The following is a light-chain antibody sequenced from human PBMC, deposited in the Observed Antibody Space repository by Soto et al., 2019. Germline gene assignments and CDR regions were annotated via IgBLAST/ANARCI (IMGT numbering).Light chain of an antibody. CDR2: DAS. J-gene: IGKJ5*01. CDR1: QSVSSY. Sequence: EIVLTQSPATLSLSPGERATLSFRASQSVSSYLAWYQQKHGQATRLIIYDASSRANGIPDRFSGSGAGTEFTLTISRLEPEDFAVYYCQQYGSSHLISFGQGTRLEI. V-gene: IGKV3-20*01. CDR3: QQYGSSHLIS.